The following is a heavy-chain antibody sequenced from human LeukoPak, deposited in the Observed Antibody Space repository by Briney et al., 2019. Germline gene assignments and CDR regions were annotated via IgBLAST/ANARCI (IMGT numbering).Heavy chain of an antibody. CDR2: IYTSGST. CDR1: GDSISSYY. Sequence: PSETLSLTCTVSGDSISSYYWSWIRQPAGSGLEWIGRIYTSGSTNYNPSLKSRVTMSVDMSKNQFSLEVTSVTAADTAVYYCATDFGDSSGWYRFWGQGTLVAVSS. V-gene: IGHV4-4*07. CDR3: ATDFGDSSGWYRF. J-gene: IGHJ4*02. D-gene: IGHD6-19*01.